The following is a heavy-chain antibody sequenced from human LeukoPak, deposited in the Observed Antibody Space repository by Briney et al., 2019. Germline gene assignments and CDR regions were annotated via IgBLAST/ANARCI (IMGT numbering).Heavy chain of an antibody. J-gene: IGHJ4*02. Sequence: SETLSLTCTVSGGSISSGNYYWGWDRPPPGKGMEWIGNIYYSETTSCNPSLKIRVTISVDTSKNQFSLKLSSVTAADTAVYFCASSPRMATSHFDYWGQGTLVTVSS. CDR3: ASSPRMATSHFDY. CDR1: GGSISSGNYY. CDR2: IYYSETT. V-gene: IGHV4-39*01. D-gene: IGHD5-24*01.